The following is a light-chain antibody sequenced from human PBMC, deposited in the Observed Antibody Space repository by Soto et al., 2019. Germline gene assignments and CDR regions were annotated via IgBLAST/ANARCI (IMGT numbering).Light chain of an antibody. Sequence: QCVLTQPPSVSAAPGQKVTMSCSGDSNNIGNYYVSWHQQLPGTAPRLLIYENDKRPSGIPDRFSGSKSGTSATLGITGLQPGDEADYYCGTWDSSLSIFVFGTGTKVTVL. J-gene: IGLJ1*01. V-gene: IGLV1-51*02. CDR1: SNNIGNYY. CDR3: GTWDSSLSIFV. CDR2: END.